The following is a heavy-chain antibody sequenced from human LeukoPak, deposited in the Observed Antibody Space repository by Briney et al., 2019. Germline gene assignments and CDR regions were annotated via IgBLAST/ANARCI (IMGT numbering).Heavy chain of an antibody. CDR1: GYTLTELS. V-gene: IGHV1-24*01. CDR3: ATDSSPRTNYYYYMDV. J-gene: IGHJ6*03. CDR2: FDPEDAET. D-gene: IGHD2-15*01. Sequence: ASVEVSCKVSGYTLTELSMHWVRQAPGKGLEWMGGFDPEDAETIYAQKFQGRVTMTEDTSTDTAYMELSSLRSEDTAVYYCATDSSPRTNYYYYMDVWGKGTTVTVSS.